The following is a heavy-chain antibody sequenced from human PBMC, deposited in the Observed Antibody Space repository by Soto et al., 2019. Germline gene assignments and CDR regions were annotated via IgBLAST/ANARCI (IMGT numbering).Heavy chain of an antibody. CDR3: ARNGGGSSGYYGV. CDR1: GGSISSGGYY. CDR2: IYYSGST. Sequence: PSETLSLTCTVSGGSISSGGYYWSWIRQHPGKGLEWIGYIYYSGSTYYNPSLKSRVTISVDTSKNQFSLKLSSVTAADTAVYYCARNGGGSSGYYGVWGQGTLVTVSS. V-gene: IGHV4-31*03. D-gene: IGHD3-22*01. J-gene: IGHJ4*02.